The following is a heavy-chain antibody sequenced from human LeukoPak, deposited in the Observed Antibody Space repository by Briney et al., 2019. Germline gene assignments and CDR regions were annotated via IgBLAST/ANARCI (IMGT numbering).Heavy chain of an antibody. Sequence: QPGRSLRLSCAASGFTFSTYGMHWVRQAPGKGLEWVSTIWYDGNTNYYADSVRGRFTISRDNSKNTLYLQMNSLRAEDTAVYYCARSSQPTVSLPPFDYWGQGTLVTVSS. CDR1: GFTFSTYG. CDR2: IWYDGNTN. CDR3: ARSSQPTVSLPPFDY. D-gene: IGHD4-17*01. V-gene: IGHV3-33*01. J-gene: IGHJ4*02.